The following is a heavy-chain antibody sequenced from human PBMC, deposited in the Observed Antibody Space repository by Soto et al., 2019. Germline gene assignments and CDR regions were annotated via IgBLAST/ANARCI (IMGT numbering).Heavy chain of an antibody. CDR3: ASHFTGVLVLGASPPGGDNYGWDV. J-gene: IGHJ6*02. CDR2: IIPILDIP. V-gene: IGHV1-69*02. D-gene: IGHD2-15*01. CDR1: GGTFSRYT. Sequence: QVQLVQSGAEVKKPGSSVKVSCKASGGTFSRYTISWVRQAPGQGLEWMGRIIPILDIPNYAQNFQGRVTITADKSTSTAYMELSSLRSDDTAVYDCASHFTGVLVLGASPPGGDNYGWDVWGQGTTVTVSS.